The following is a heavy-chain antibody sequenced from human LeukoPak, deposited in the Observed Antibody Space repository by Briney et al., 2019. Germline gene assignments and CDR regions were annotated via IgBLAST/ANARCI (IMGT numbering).Heavy chain of an antibody. Sequence: PGRSLRLSCGASGFTFSSYWMHWVRHAPGKGLVWISRINSDGSTTSYADSVKGRFTISRDNAKNTLYLQMNSLRAEDTAVYYCARGNYYGQDYWGQGTLVTVSS. CDR1: GFTFSSYW. D-gene: IGHD3-10*01. J-gene: IGHJ4*02. CDR2: INSDGSTT. V-gene: IGHV3-74*01. CDR3: ARGNYYGQDY.